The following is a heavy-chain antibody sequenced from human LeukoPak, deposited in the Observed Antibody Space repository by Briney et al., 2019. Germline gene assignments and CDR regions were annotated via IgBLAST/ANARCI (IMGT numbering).Heavy chain of an antibody. J-gene: IGHJ6*02. CDR3: ARGDDYYYGMDV. CDR1: GGSISSYY. CDR2: IYYSGST. D-gene: IGHD1-26*01. Sequence: SETLSLTCTVSGGSISSYYWSWIRQPPGKGLEWIGYIYYSGSTNYNPSLKSRVTISVDTSKNQFSLKLSSVTAADTAVYYCARGDDYYYGMDVWGQGTTVTVSS. V-gene: IGHV4-59*08.